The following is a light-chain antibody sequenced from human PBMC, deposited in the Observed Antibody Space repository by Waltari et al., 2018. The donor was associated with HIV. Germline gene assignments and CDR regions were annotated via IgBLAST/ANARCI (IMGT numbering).Light chain of an antibody. Sequence: QSVLTQPPSASGTPGQTVTISCSGSSADIGSNTVNWYKQLPGTAPKLLIYIPYQRPPGVPDRVSASQSGTSASLAISGLQSEDEADYYCAAWDDSMAGHVFGGGTNLTIL. CDR3: AAWDDSMAGHV. J-gene: IGLJ2*01. CDR1: SADIGSNT. CDR2: IPY. V-gene: IGLV1-44*01.